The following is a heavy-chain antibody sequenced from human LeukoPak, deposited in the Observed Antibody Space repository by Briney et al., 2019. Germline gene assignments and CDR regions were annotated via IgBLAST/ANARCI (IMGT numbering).Heavy chain of an antibody. D-gene: IGHD2-21*02. CDR1: GGSISSGGYY. CDR3: AREVVVTAIPGARYYYYGMDV. J-gene: IGHJ6*02. CDR2: IYYSGST. Sequence: SETLSLTCTVSGGSISSGGYYWSWIRQHPGKGLEWIGYIYYSGSTYYNPSLKSQVTISVDTSKNQFSLKLSSVTAADTAVYYCAREVVVTAIPGARYYYYGMDVWGQGTTVTVSS. V-gene: IGHV4-31*01.